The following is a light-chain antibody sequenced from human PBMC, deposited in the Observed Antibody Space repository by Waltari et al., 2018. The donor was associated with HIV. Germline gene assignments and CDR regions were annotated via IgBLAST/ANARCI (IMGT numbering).Light chain of an antibody. J-gene: IGKJ4*01. Sequence: DIVMTQSPLSLPVTPGEQASISCRSSQSLLHSNGYYYLEWYLQRPGQSPQLRIYLGSNRASGVPSSCSGSGSCTDFTLRISRVEAEDVVVYYCMQALQTPLTVGGGTKVEIK. CDR2: LGS. V-gene: IGKV2-28*01. CDR1: QSLLHSNGYYY. CDR3: MQALQTPLT.